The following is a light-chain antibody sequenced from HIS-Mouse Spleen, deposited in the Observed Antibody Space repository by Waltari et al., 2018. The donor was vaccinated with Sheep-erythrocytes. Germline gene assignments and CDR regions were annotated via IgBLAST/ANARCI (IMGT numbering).Light chain of an antibody. J-gene: IGLJ3*02. V-gene: IGLV2-8*01. CDR2: EVS. Sequence: QSALTQPPSASGSPGQSVTISCTGPSSDVGCYTYVSWYQQHPGKAPNLMIYEVSKRPSGVPDRFSGSKSGNTASLTVSGLQAEDEADYYCSSYAGSNNWVFGGGTKLTVL. CDR1: SSDVGCYTY. CDR3: SSYAGSNNWV.